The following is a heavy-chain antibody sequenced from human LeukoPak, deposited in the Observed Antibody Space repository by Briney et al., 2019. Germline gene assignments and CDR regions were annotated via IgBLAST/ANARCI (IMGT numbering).Heavy chain of an antibody. D-gene: IGHD3-10*01. CDR3: ARELWFGDGLPNWFDP. J-gene: IGHJ5*02. V-gene: IGHV1-2*02. CDR1: GYTFTGYY. Sequence: AASVKVSCKASGYTFTGYYMHWVRQAPGQGLEWMGWINPNSGGTNYAQKFQGRVTMTRDTSISTAYMELSRLRSDDTAVYYCARELWFGDGLPNWFDPWGQGTLVTVSS. CDR2: INPNSGGT.